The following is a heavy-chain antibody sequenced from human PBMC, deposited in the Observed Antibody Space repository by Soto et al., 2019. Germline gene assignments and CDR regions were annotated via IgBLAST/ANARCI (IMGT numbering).Heavy chain of an antibody. D-gene: IGHD1-1*01. CDR3: ARKAWTRLDY. V-gene: IGHV4-4*02. CDR2: VFHSGSA. CDR1: GGSLSTPVW. Sequence: QLQLQESGPGLVKPSGTLSLTCGVSGGSLSTPVWWSWVRLPPGKGLEWIGEVFHSGSANYNPSLQSRFTISLDKSTNQFSLRLGSVPAADTAVYYCARKAWTRLDYWGQGALVTVSS. J-gene: IGHJ4*02.